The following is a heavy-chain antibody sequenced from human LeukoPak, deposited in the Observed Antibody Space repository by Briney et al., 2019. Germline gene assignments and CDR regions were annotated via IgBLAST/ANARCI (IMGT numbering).Heavy chain of an antibody. D-gene: IGHD5-12*01. Sequence: GSLRLSCAASGFTFSSYGLHWVRQAPGKGLEWVAGISYDGSNKYYADSVKGRFTISRDDSKNTVYLQMNSLRAEDTAVYYCARDLATLGMDVWGKGTTVTVSS. CDR1: GFTFSSYG. CDR2: ISYDGSNK. J-gene: IGHJ6*04. CDR3: ARDLATLGMDV. V-gene: IGHV3-30*01.